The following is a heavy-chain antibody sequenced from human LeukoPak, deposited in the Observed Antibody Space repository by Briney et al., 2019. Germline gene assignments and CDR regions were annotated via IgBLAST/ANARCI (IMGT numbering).Heavy chain of an antibody. V-gene: IGHV1-2*02. CDR3: ARGVAVAGTDLERDY. D-gene: IGHD6-19*01. Sequence: ASVKVSRKASGYTFTGYYMHWVRQAPGQGLEWMGWINPNSGGTNYAQKFQGRVTMTRDTSISTAYMELSRLRSDDTAVYYCARGVAVAGTDLERDYWGQGTLVTVSS. CDR1: GYTFTGYY. J-gene: IGHJ4*02. CDR2: INPNSGGT.